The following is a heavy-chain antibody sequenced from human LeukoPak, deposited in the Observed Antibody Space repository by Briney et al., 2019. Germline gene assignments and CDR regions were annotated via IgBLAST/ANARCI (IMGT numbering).Heavy chain of an antibody. CDR1: GFTFSSYG. CDR2: IWYDGSNK. Sequence: GGSLGLSCAASGFTFSSYGMHWVRQAPGKGLEWVAVIWYDGSNKYYADSVKGRFTISRDNSKNTLYLQMNSLRAEDTAVYYCAREGYDYVWGSYRYSDYWGQGTLVTVSS. CDR3: AREGYDYVWGSYRYSDY. D-gene: IGHD3-16*02. J-gene: IGHJ4*02. V-gene: IGHV3-33*01.